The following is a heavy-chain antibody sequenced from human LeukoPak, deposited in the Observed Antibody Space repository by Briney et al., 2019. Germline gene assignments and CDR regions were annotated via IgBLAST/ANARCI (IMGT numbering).Heavy chain of an antibody. CDR1: GYTFTGYY. J-gene: IGHJ6*03. Sequence: GASVKVSCKASGYTFTGYYMHWVRQAPGQGLEWMGWINPNSGGTNYAQKFQGRVTMTRDTSISTAYMELGRLRSDDTAVYYCARAITPLYGSGRLPYYYYYYMDVWGKGTTVTISS. D-gene: IGHD3-10*01. V-gene: IGHV1-2*02. CDR3: ARAITPLYGSGRLPYYYYYYMDV. CDR2: INPNSGGT.